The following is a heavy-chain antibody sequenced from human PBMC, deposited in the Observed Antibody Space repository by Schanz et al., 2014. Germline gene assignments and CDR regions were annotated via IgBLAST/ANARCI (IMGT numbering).Heavy chain of an antibody. CDR3: ARVHIATYHYNSPGAFDI. D-gene: IGHD3-10*01. CDR1: GYIFGSHG. CDR2: INAHTGNT. J-gene: IGHJ3*02. Sequence: QVQLVQSGAEVKQPGASVKVSCKASGYIFGSHGMTWVRQAPGQGPELMGWINAHTGNTQYARKFQGRVNMTRDTVTTTVHLELTRLRTDDTAIYYCARVHIATYHYNSPGAFDIWGQGTRVTVSS. V-gene: IGHV1-18*01.